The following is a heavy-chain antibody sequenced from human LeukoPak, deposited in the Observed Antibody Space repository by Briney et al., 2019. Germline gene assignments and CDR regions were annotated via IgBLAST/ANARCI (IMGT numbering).Heavy chain of an antibody. Sequence: GGSLRLSCAASEFTFNNYGMHWVRQAPGKGLEWVAFIRYDGSNKYYADSVKGRFTISRDNSKNTLYLQINSLRAEDTAVYYCAKGYGVYYYYMDVWGKGTTVTISS. CDR3: AKGYGVYYYYMDV. D-gene: IGHD3-16*01. J-gene: IGHJ6*03. V-gene: IGHV3-30*02. CDR2: IRYDGSNK. CDR1: EFTFNNYG.